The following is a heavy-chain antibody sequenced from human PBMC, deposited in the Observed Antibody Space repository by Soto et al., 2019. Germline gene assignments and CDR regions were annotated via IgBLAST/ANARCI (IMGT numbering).Heavy chain of an antibody. CDR3: ARRGFVVVTAIDY. D-gene: IGHD2-21*02. Sequence: QVHLVESGGSLVKPGWSLRLSCAASGFTFSDFYMSWVREAPGKGLEWLSYISSSSSHTNYADSVKGRFTISRDNAKNSLYLQMNSLSAEDTAVYYCARRGFVVVTAIDYWGQGTLVTVSS. CDR1: GFTFSDFY. J-gene: IGHJ4*02. CDR2: ISSSSSHT. V-gene: IGHV3-11*06.